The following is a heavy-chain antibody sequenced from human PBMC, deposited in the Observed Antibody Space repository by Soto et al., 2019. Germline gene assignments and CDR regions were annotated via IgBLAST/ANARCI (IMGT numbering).Heavy chain of an antibody. D-gene: IGHD1-1*01. J-gene: IGHJ5*02. Sequence: QVQLQESGPGLVRPSETLSLTCTVSGASFTSYYWSWIRQPPGKGLEWIGYIYYGETTNYNPSLKSRVTISRDTSKNQVFLKLTSVTAADTAVYYCARRRTERHNWFDPWGQGNLVTVSS. V-gene: IGHV4-59*01. CDR3: ARRRTERHNWFDP. CDR2: IYYGETT. CDR1: GASFTSYY.